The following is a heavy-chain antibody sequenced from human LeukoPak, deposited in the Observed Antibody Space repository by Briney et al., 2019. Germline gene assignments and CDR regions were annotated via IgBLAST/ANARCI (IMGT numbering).Heavy chain of an antibody. V-gene: IGHV4-59*08. D-gene: IGHD1-26*01. CDR3: VRGCCGNYWHFDY. J-gene: IGHJ4*02. CDR1: GGSISSYY. CDR2: IFLSGRV. Sequence: SEGLSLTCTVPGGSISSYYWSWIRQPPGKGLEWIGYIFLSGRVVYSPSLKSRVTISVDTSKNQSSLKLSSVTAADTAVYYCVRGCCGNYWHFDYWGQRTLVTASA.